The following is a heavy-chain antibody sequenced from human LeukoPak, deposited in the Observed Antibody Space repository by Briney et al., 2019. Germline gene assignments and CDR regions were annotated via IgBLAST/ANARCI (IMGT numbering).Heavy chain of an antibody. CDR1: GYTFTGYY. V-gene: IGHV1-2*02. Sequence: ASVKVSCKASGYTFTGYYMHWVRQAPGQGLEWMGWINPNSGGTNYAQKFQGRVNMTRDTPISTAYMELRRLRSDDTAVYYCARTPYYGDYVLDYWGQGTLVTVSS. J-gene: IGHJ4*02. D-gene: IGHD4-17*01. CDR3: ARTPYYGDYVLDY. CDR2: INPNSGGT.